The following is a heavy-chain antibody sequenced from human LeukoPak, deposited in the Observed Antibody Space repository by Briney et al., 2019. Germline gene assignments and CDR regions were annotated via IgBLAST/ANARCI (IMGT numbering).Heavy chain of an antibody. Sequence: ASVKVSCKASGYTFTGYYMHWVRQAPGQGLEWMGWINPNSGGTNDAQKFQGRVTMTRDTSISTAYMELSRLRSDDTAVYYCARPYYYDSSGSFDYWGQGTLVTVSS. CDR1: GYTFTGYY. CDR2: INPNSGGT. J-gene: IGHJ4*02. V-gene: IGHV1-2*02. CDR3: ARPYYYDSSGSFDY. D-gene: IGHD3-22*01.